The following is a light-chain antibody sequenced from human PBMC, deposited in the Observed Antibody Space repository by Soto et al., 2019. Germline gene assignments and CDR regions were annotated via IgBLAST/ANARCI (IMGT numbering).Light chain of an antibody. CDR1: QTADKW. Sequence: DIQVTQSPSTLSASVGDRVIIACRARQTADKWVAWYQQKPGKAPNVLIYDASRLESGVPSRFSGSGSGTLFTLTISNLQPDDFATYYCQQYNDYPYTFGQGTKVEI. J-gene: IGKJ2*01. CDR2: DAS. CDR3: QQYNDYPYT. V-gene: IGKV1-5*01.